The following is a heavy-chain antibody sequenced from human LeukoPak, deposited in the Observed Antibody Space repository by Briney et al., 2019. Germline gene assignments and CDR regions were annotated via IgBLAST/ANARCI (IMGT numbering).Heavy chain of an antibody. CDR3: ARRIDF. J-gene: IGHJ4*02. CDR2: ISSRSSTT. Sequence: GGSLRLSCAASGFTFSSYAMNWVRQAPGKGLEWVSYISSRSSTTFYADSVKGRFTVSRDNANNSLFLQMNSLRDEDTAVYYCARRIDFWGQGTLVTVSS. CDR1: GFTFSSYA. V-gene: IGHV3-48*02.